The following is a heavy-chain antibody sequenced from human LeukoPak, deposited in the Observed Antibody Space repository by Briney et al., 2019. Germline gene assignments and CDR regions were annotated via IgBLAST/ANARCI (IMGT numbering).Heavy chain of an antibody. V-gene: IGHV3-23*01. CDR3: AKAGHIGWDYFDY. D-gene: IGHD3-16*01. CDR2: IGGRGDST. CDR1: GFTFRNYA. Sequence: GGSLRLSCAASGFTFRNYAMSWVRQAPGKGLEWVSAIGGRGDSTYYADSVKGRFTISRDNSKNMLYLQVNSLRAEDTAVYYCAKAGHIGWDYFDYWGQGTLVTVSS. J-gene: IGHJ4*02.